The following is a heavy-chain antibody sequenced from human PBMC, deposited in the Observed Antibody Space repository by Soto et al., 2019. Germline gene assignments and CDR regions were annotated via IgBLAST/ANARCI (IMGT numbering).Heavy chain of an antibody. Sequence: QVQLQGSGTGLVRPSETLSLTCTVSGASISTNHHNWAWVRQPPGKGLEWMGNIHYRGDTYFNPSLGSRLSMSVDTSKNQFSLTLTSVTAADTAVYYCARLPTGYPNWFDPWGQGTLVTVSS. CDR2: IHYRGDT. J-gene: IGHJ5*02. CDR3: ARLPTGYPNWFDP. CDR1: GASISTNHHN. V-gene: IGHV4-39*01. D-gene: IGHD3-9*01.